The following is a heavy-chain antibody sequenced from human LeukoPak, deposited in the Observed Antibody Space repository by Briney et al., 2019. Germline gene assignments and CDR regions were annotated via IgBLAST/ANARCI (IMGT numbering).Heavy chain of an antibody. CDR3: AGETYYYDSSAEAPYYYYGMDV. V-gene: IGHV4-31*03. CDR1: GGSISSGGYY. J-gene: IGHJ6*02. Sequence: SETLSLTCTVSGGSISSGGYYWSWIRQHPGKGLEWTGYIYYSGSTYYNPSLKSRVTISVDTSKNQFSLKLSSVTAADTAVYYCAGETYYYDSSAEAPYYYYGMDVWGQGTTVTVSS. D-gene: IGHD3-22*01. CDR2: IYYSGST.